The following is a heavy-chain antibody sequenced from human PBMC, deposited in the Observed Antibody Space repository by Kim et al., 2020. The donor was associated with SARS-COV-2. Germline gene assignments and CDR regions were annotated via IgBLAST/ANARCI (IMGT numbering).Heavy chain of an antibody. V-gene: IGHV1-8*01. Sequence: ASVKVSCKASGYTFTSHDINWVRQATGHGLEWMGWMNPNSGNTGDAQKFQGRVTMTRNTSISTAYMELSSLRSEDTAVYYCARRVGGCSGGSCYWVDHWGQGTLVTVSS. D-gene: IGHD2-15*01. CDR3: ARRVGGCSGGSCYWVDH. CDR2: MNPNSGNT. J-gene: IGHJ5*02. CDR1: GYTFTSHD.